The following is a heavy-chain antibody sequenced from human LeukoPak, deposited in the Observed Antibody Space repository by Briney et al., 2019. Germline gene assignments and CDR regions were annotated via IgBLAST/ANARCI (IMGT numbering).Heavy chain of an antibody. CDR3: ARDILPDY. CDR1: GYTFTSYA. Sequence: PGGSLRLSCAASGYTFTSYAMHWVRQAPGQRLEWMGWINAGNGNTKYSQKFQGRVTITRDTSASTAYMELSSLRSEDTAVYYCARDILPDYWGQGTLVTVSS. J-gene: IGHJ4*02. V-gene: IGHV1-3*01. CDR2: INAGNGNT.